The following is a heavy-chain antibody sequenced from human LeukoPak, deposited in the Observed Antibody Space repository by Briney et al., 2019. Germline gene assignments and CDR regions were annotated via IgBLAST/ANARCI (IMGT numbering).Heavy chain of an antibody. D-gene: IGHD6-19*01. CDR1: GFTFSSYW. V-gene: IGHV3-15*01. CDR3: TTEPGIAVAGTEDWFDP. Sequence: PGGSLRLSCAASGFTFSSYWMSWVRQAPGKGLEWVGRIKSKTDGGTTDYAAPVKGRFTISRDGSKNTLYLQMNSLKTEDTAVYYCTTEPGIAVAGTEDWFDPWGQGTLVTVSS. CDR2: IKSKTDGGTT. J-gene: IGHJ5*02.